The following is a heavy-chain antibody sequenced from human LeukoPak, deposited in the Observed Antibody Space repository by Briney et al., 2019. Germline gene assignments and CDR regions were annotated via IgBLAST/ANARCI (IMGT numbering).Heavy chain of an antibody. D-gene: IGHD3-10*01. Sequence: ASVKVSCKASGYTFTGYYMHWVRQAPGQGLEWMGWINPNSGGTNYAQKFQGRVTMTRDTSISTAYMELSRLRSDDTAVYYCARGIWFGKLSNDYWGQGTLVTVSS. CDR3: ARGIWFGKLSNDY. CDR2: INPNSGGT. CDR1: GYTFTGYY. V-gene: IGHV1-2*02. J-gene: IGHJ4*02.